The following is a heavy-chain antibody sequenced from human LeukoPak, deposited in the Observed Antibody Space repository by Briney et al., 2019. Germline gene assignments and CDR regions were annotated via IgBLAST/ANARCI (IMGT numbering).Heavy chain of an antibody. J-gene: IGHJ4*02. V-gene: IGHV3-48*03. CDR2: ISSSGSAI. D-gene: IGHD6-13*01. CDR3: ARELKSSSWYFFDY. CDR1: GFTFSSYE. Sequence: GGSLRLSCAASGFTFSSYEMNWVRQAPGKGLEWISYISSSGSAIYYADSVKRRFTISRDNAKNSLYLQMNSLSAEDTAAYYCARELKSSSWYFFDYWGQGTLVTVSS.